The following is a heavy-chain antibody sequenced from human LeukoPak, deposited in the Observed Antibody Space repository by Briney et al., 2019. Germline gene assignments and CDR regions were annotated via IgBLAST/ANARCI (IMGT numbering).Heavy chain of an antibody. D-gene: IGHD3-22*01. V-gene: IGHV3-30*02. CDR2: IRYDGSNK. J-gene: IGHJ4*02. CDR1: GFPFSSYG. CDR3: AKVVSSGYTDDFDY. Sequence: QSGGSLRLSCAASGFPFSSYGMHWVRQAPGKGLEWVAFIRYDGSNKDYADSVKGRFTISRDSFKNTLYLQMNSLRAEDTAVYYCAKVVSSGYTDDFDYWGQGTLVTVSS.